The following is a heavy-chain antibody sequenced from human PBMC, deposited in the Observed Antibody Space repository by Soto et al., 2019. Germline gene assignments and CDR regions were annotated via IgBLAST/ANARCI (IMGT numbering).Heavy chain of an antibody. CDR3: ARERSSSSWYGDFQH. CDR2: INAGNGNT. V-gene: IGHV1-3*01. Sequence: ASVKVSCKASGYTFTSYAMHWVRQAPGQRLEWMGWINAGNGNTKYSQKFQGRVTITRDTSAGTAYMELSSLRSEDTAVYYCARERSSSSWYGDFQHWGQGTLVTVAS. J-gene: IGHJ1*01. CDR1: GYTFTSYA. D-gene: IGHD6-13*01.